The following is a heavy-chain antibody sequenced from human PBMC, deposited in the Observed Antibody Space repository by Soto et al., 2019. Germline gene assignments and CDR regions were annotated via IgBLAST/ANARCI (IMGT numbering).Heavy chain of an antibody. CDR2: INPNSGNT. D-gene: IGHD1-20*01. CDR1: GYTFTSYD. Sequence: QVQLVQSGAEVKKPGASVKVSCKASGYTFTSYDITWVRQPTEQGVEWWGWINPNSGNTAYAQKFQGRVTITRNTTISTAYMELSSLRSEDTAVYYCAREVTGRFDYWGQGTLVTVSS. J-gene: IGHJ4*02. CDR3: AREVTGRFDY. V-gene: IGHV1-8*01.